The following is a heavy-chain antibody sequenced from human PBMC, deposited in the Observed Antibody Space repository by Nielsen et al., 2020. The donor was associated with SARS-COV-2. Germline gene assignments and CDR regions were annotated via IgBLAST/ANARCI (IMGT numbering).Heavy chain of an antibody. CDR1: GGTFSSYA. J-gene: IGHJ4*02. Sequence: ASVKVSCKASGGTFSSYAISWERQAPGQGLEWMGWISAYNGITNYAQKLQGRVTMTTDTSTSTAYMELRSLRSDDTAVYYCAGDAVLLWFGELIDYWGQGTLVTVSS. D-gene: IGHD3-10*01. CDR2: ISAYNGIT. CDR3: AGDAVLLWFGELIDY. V-gene: IGHV1-18*01.